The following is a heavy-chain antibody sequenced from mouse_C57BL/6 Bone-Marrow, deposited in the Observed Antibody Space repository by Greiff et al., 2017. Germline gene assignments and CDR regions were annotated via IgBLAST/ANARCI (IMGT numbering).Heavy chain of an antibody. CDR2: ISSGGDYI. J-gene: IGHJ4*01. D-gene: IGHD1-1*01. CDR1: GFTFSSYA. Sequence: EVHLVESGEGLVKPGGSLKLSCAASGFTFSSYAMSWVRQTPEKRLEWVAYISSGGDYIYYADTVKGRCTISRDNARNTLYLQMSSLKSEDTAMYYCSRENYGSSYYAMDYWGQGTSVTVSS. V-gene: IGHV5-9-1*02. CDR3: SRENYGSSYYAMDY.